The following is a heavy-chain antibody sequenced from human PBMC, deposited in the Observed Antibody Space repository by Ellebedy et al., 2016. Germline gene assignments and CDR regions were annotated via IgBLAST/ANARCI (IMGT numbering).Heavy chain of an antibody. Sequence: GESLKISXAASGFTFSSYGMHWVRQAPGKGLEWVAVISYDGSNKYYADSVKGRFTISRDNSKNTLYLQMNSLRAEDTAVYYCATGMGAYSSSWYTSPFEYWGQGTLVTVSS. CDR2: ISYDGSNK. D-gene: IGHD6-13*01. J-gene: IGHJ4*02. CDR3: ATGMGAYSSSWYTSPFEY. V-gene: IGHV3-30*03. CDR1: GFTFSSYG.